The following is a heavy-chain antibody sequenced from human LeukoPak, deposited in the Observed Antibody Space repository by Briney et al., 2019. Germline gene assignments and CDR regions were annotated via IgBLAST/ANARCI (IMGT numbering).Heavy chain of an antibody. J-gene: IGHJ1*01. D-gene: IGHD2-15*01. CDR2: ISSSSSYI. CDR1: GFTFSSYS. V-gene: IGHV3-21*04. Sequence: GGSLRLSCAASGFTFSSYSMNWVRQAPGKGLEWVSSISSSSSYIDYADSVKGRFTISRDNAKNSLYLQMNSLRAEDTAVYYCASNTRYCSGGNCYSGILGYFQHWGQGTLVTVSS. CDR3: ASNTRYCSGGNCYSGILGYFQH.